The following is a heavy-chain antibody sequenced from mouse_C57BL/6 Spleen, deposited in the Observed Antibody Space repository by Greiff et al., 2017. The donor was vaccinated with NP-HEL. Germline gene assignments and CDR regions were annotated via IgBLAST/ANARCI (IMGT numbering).Heavy chain of an antibody. CDR2: FYPGSGSI. CDR1: GYTFTEYT. CDR3: ARHEDGGYYKDYYAMDY. V-gene: IGHV1-62-2*01. D-gene: IGHD2-3*01. Sequence: QVQLQQSGAELVKPGASVKLSCKASGYTFTEYTIHWVKQRSGQGLEWIGWFYPGSGSIKYNEKFKDKATLTADKSSSTVYMELSRLTSEDSAVYFCARHEDGGYYKDYYAMDYWGQGTSVTVSS. J-gene: IGHJ4*01.